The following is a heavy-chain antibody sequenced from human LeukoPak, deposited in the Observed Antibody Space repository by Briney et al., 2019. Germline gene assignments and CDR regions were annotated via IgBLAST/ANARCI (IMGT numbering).Heavy chain of an antibody. Sequence: GGSLRLSCAASGFTFSSYAMHWVRQAPGKGLEWVAVISYDGSNKYYADSVKGRLTISRDNSKNTLYLQMNSLRAEDTAVYYCARGFLYDYVWGSFDYWGQGTLVTVSS. V-gene: IGHV3-30-3*01. CDR3: ARGFLYDYVWGSFDY. CDR2: ISYDGSNK. J-gene: IGHJ4*02. D-gene: IGHD3-16*01. CDR1: GFTFSSYA.